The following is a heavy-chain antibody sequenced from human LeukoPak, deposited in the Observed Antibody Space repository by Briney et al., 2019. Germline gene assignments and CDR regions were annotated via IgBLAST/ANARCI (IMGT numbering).Heavy chain of an antibody. V-gene: IGHV3-15*01. J-gene: IGHJ4*02. CDR1: GFTFSNAW. Sequence: NPGGSLRRSCAASGFTFSNAWMSWVRPAPGQGLEWVGRIKSKTDGGTTDYDATVKGRLTISGDDSKNTLYLQMNSQKTEETAVYYCTTKQVGGTMPSDYWGQGTLVTVSS. CDR3: TTKQVGGTMPSDY. D-gene: IGHD3-16*01. CDR2: IKSKTDGGTT.